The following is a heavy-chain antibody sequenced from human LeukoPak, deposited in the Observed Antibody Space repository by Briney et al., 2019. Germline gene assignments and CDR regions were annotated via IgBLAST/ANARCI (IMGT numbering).Heavy chain of an antibody. V-gene: IGHV4-34*01. J-gene: IGHJ4*02. CDR3: ARFGSGWHYFDY. CDR2: INHSGST. D-gene: IGHD6-19*01. Sequence: SETLSLTCAVYGGSFSGYYWSWIRQPPGKGLEWIGEINHSGSTNYNPSLRSRVTISVDTSKNQFSLKLSSVTAADTAVYYCARFGSGWHYFDYWGQGTLVTVSS. CDR1: GGSFSGYY.